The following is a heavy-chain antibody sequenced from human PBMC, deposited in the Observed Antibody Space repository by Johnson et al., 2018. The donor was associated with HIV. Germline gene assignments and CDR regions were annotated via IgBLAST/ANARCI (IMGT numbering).Heavy chain of an antibody. J-gene: IGHJ3*02. Sequence: QVQLVESGGGLVQPGRSLRLSCAASGFTFSSYAMHWVRQAPGKGLEWVAVIWYDGSNKYYADSVKGRFTISRDNSKNTLYLQMNSLRAEDTAVYYCASGQNAFDIWGQGTMVTVSS. V-gene: IGHV3-30*04. CDR3: ASGQNAFDI. CDR1: GFTFSSYA. CDR2: IWYDGSNK.